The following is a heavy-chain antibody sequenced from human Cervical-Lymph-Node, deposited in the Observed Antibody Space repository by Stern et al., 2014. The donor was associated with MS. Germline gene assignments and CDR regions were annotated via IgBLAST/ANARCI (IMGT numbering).Heavy chain of an antibody. D-gene: IGHD4-17*01. Sequence: QVQLQESGPGLVKPSETLSLTCTASGGTISSYYWSWIRQPPGKGLEWIGYIHYSGSTNSNPSLKSRVTLLLATSHNPLSPQLRSVTAADTAVYVCAGSAYGDYSWFDPWGQGTLVTVAS. CDR2: IHYSGST. J-gene: IGHJ5*02. CDR3: AGSAYGDYSWFDP. CDR1: GGTISSYY. V-gene: IGHV4-59*01.